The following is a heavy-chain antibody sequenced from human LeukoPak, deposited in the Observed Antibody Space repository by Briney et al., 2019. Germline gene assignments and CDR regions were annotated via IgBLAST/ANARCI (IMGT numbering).Heavy chain of an antibody. Sequence: ASVKVSCKVSGYTLTELSMHWVRQAPGKGLEWMGGFDPEDGETIYAQKFQGRVTMTEDTSTDTAYTELSSLRSEDTAVYYCAFSTYSSGCFDYWGQGTLVTVSS. D-gene: IGHD6-19*01. CDR3: AFSTYSSGCFDY. CDR2: FDPEDGET. J-gene: IGHJ4*02. CDR1: GYTLTELS. V-gene: IGHV1-24*01.